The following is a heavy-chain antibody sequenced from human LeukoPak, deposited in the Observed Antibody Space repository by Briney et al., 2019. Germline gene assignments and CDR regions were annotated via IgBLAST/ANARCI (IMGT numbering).Heavy chain of an antibody. Sequence: GSLRLSCAASGFTFSSYWMHWVRQAPGKGLVWVSRINTDGSSTSYADSVKGRFTISRDNSKNTLYLQMNSLRAEDTAVYYCARAPQWQDYYYYMDVWGKGTTVTVSS. V-gene: IGHV3-74*01. CDR2: INTDGSST. D-gene: IGHD6-19*01. J-gene: IGHJ6*03. CDR1: GFTFSSYW. CDR3: ARAPQWQDYYYYMDV.